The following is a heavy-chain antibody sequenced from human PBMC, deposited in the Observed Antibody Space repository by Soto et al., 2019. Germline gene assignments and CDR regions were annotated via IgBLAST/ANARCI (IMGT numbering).Heavy chain of an antibody. CDR1: GYPFGNHD. D-gene: IGHD1-1*01. Sequence: GGSKKLSGAASGYPFGNHDIAGVGRTPRKGLEWVGRVRDKAHIYSTTFAASVKGRFTLSRDDSKNSVYLQMNSLETEDTAVYYCVRTIRPGTTTYFDYWGQGTLVTVSS. CDR3: VRTIRPGTTTYFDY. CDR2: VRDKAHIYST. V-gene: IGHV3-72*01. J-gene: IGHJ4*02.